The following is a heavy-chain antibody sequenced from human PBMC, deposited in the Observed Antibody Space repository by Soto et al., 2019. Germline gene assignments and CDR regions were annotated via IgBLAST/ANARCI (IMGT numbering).Heavy chain of an antibody. D-gene: IGHD3-3*01. J-gene: IGHJ4*02. Sequence: QVQLQESGPGLVKPSGTLSLTCAVSSGSISSSNWWSLVRQPPGKGLEWIGEIYNSGSTNYNPSLKSRVTISVDKSTNQFSLKLSSVTAADTAVYYCAREREGYYDFWGQGTLVTVSS. CDR2: IYNSGST. CDR3: AREREGYYDF. V-gene: IGHV4-4*02. CDR1: SGSISSSNW.